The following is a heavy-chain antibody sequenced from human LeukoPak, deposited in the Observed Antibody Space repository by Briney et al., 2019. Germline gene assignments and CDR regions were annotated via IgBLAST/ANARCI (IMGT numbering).Heavy chain of an antibody. J-gene: IGHJ6*03. CDR1: GFTFSSYG. V-gene: IGHV3-30*18. Sequence: GRSLRLSCAASGFTFSSYGMHWVRQAPGKGLEWVAVISYDGSNKYYADSVKGRFTISRDNSKNTLYLQMNSLRAEDTALYYCAKGGNYYYYMDVWGKGTTVTVSS. CDR2: ISYDGSNK. CDR3: AKGGNYYYYMDV.